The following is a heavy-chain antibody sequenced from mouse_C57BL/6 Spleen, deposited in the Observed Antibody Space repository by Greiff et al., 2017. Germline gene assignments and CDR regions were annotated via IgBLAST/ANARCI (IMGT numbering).Heavy chain of an antibody. J-gene: IGHJ1*03. CDR2: IHPNSGST. CDR3: ARWDYYGSSDWYFDV. CDR1: GYTFTSYW. D-gene: IGHD1-1*01. Sequence: QVQLQQPGAELVKPGASVKLSCKASGYTFTSYWMHWVKQRPGQGLEWIGMIHPNSGSTNYNEKFKSKATLTVDKSSSTAYMQLSSLTSEDSAVYYCARWDYYGSSDWYFDVWGTGTTVTVSS. V-gene: IGHV1-64*01.